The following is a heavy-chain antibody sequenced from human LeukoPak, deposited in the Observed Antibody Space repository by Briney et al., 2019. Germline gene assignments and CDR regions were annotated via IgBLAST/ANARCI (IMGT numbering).Heavy chain of an antibody. CDR1: GDSVSSNSVT. Sequence: SQTLSLTCAISGDSVSSNSVTWNWIRQSPSRGLEWLGRTYYRSTWYNDYAVSARGRITVNPDTSKNQFSLHLNSVTPEDTAVYYCARRLTQYDCFNPWGQRILVTVSS. CDR3: ARRLTQYDCFNP. J-gene: IGHJ5*02. D-gene: IGHD2-2*01. V-gene: IGHV6-1*01. CDR2: TYYRSTWYN.